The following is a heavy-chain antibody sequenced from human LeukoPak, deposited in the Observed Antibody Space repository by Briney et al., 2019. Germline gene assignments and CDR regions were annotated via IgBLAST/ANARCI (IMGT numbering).Heavy chain of an antibody. CDR2: IYYSGST. D-gene: IGHD3-3*01. J-gene: IGHJ6*03. CDR1: GGSISSYY. Sequence: SETLSLTCTVSGGSISSYYWSWIRQPPGKGLEWIGYIYYSGSTNYNPSLKSRVTISVDTSKNQFSLKLSSVTAADTAVYYCAREFSDFWSGNYYYMDVWGKGTTVTVSS. V-gene: IGHV4-59*01. CDR3: AREFSDFWSGNYYYMDV.